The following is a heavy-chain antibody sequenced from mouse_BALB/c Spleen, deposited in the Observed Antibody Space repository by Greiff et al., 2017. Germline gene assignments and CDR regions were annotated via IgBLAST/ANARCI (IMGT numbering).Heavy chain of an antibody. D-gene: IGHD1-1*01. CDR3: ARSHYGSSYDWYFDV. CDR1: GDSITSGY. V-gene: IGHV3-8*02. J-gene: IGHJ1*01. Sequence: DVQLQESGPSLVKPSQTLSLTCSVTGDSITSGYWNWIRKFPGNKLEYMGYISYSGSTYYNPSLKSRISITRDTSKNQYYLQLNSVTTEDTATYYCARSHYGSSYDWYFDVWGAGTTVTVSS. CDR2: ISYSGST.